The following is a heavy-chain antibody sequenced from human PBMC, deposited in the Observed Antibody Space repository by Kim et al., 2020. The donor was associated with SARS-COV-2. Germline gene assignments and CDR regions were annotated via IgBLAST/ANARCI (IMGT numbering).Heavy chain of an antibody. V-gene: IGHV4-61*02. CDR3: ARVGDYYDSSGSYWYFDL. Sequence: SETLSLTCTVSGGSISSGSYYWSWIRQPAGKGLEWIGRIYTSGSTNYNPSLKSRVTISVDTSKNQFSLKLSSVTAADTAVYYCARVGDYYDSSGSYWYFDLWGRGTLVTVSS. D-gene: IGHD3-22*01. CDR1: GGSISSGSYY. J-gene: IGHJ2*01. CDR2: IYTSGST.